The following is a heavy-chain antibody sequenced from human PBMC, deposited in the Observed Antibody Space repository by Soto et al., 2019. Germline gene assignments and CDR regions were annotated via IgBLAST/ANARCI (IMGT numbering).Heavy chain of an antibody. CDR1: GGSVSSGSYY. Sequence: SETLSLTCTVSGGSVSSGSYYWSWIRQPPGKGLEWIGYIYYSGSTNYNPSLKSRVTISVDTSKNQFSLKLSSVTAADTAVYYCARWVFASGYDSWGQGTLVTVPQ. CDR3: ARWVFASGYDS. CDR2: IYYSGST. D-gene: IGHD3-22*01. J-gene: IGHJ4*02. V-gene: IGHV4-61*01.